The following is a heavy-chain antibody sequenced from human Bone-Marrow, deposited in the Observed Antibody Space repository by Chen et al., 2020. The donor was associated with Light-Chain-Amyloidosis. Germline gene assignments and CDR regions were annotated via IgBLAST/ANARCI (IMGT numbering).Heavy chain of an antibody. V-gene: IGHV3-48*03. Sequence: EVQLVESGGGLVQPGGSLRLSCAASGFTFSSYEMNVVRQAPGKGLEWVSYISSSGSTIYYADSVKGRFTISRDNAKNSLYLQMNSLRAEDTAVYYCARVGSYDSSGYYFYYFDYWGQGTLVTVSS. D-gene: IGHD3-22*01. J-gene: IGHJ4*02. CDR2: ISSSGSTI. CDR3: ARVGSYDSSGYYFYYFDY. CDR1: GFTFSSYE.